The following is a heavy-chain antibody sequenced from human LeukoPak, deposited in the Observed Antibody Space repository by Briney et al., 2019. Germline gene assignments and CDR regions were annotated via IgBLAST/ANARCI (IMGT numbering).Heavy chain of an antibody. D-gene: IGHD6-6*01. CDR1: AFTFRTYT. CDR3: ARDKDSSCFYDY. CDR2: ISDDGGNK. J-gene: IGHJ4*02. Sequence: GGSLRLSCAASAFTFRTYTVHWVRQAPGKGLEWVALISDDGGNKYYADSVEGRFTISRDNSENTLYLQMNSLRPADTAIYYCARDKDSSCFYDYWGQGTLVTVSS. V-gene: IGHV3-30-3*01.